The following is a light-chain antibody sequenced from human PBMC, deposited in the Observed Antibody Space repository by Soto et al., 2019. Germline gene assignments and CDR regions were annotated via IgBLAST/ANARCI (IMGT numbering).Light chain of an antibody. CDR1: RSVSSSY. Sequence: EIVLTQSPGTLSLSPGERATLSCRASRSVSSSYLAWYQQKPGQAPRLLTYGASSKATGIPDRFSGSGSGTDFSLTIRRLEPEDLAVYYCQQYGSPRVGGWTKVDIK. CDR3: QQYGSPR. V-gene: IGKV3-20*01. CDR2: GAS. J-gene: IGKJ4*01.